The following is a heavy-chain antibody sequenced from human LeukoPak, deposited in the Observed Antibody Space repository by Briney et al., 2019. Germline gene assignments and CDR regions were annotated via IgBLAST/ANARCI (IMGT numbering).Heavy chain of an antibody. V-gene: IGHV1-46*01. CDR3: ARTVVVTATGPIISPPPDY. CDR1: GYTFTSYY. J-gene: IGHJ4*02. CDR2: INPSGGST. D-gene: IGHD2-21*02. Sequence: GASVKVSCKASGYTFTSYYMHWVRQAPGQGLEWMGIINPSGGSTSYAQKFQGRVTMTRDTSTSTVYMELSSLRSEDTAVYYCARTVVVTATGPIISPPPDYWGQGTLVTVSS.